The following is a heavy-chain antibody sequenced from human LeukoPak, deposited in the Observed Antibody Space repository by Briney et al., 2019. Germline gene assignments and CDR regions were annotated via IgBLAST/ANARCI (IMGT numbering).Heavy chain of an antibody. CDR2: ISYDGSNK. CDR3: AKVKEIQLWSQPFDY. Sequence: GRSLRLSCAASGFTFSSYGMHWVRQAPGKGLEWVAVISYDGSNKYYADSVKGRLTISRDNSKNTLYLQMNSLRPEDTAVYYCAKVKEIQLWSQPFDYWGQGTLVTVSS. V-gene: IGHV3-30*18. CDR1: GFTFSSYG. D-gene: IGHD5-18*01. J-gene: IGHJ4*02.